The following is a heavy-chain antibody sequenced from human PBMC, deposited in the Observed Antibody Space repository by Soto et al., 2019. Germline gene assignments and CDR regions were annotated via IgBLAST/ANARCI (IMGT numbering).Heavy chain of an antibody. V-gene: IGHV3-30-3*01. CDR1: GFTFSSYA. Sequence: GGSLRLSCAASGFTFSSYAMHWVRQAPGKGLEWVAVISYDGSNKYYADSVKGRFTISRDNSKNTLYLQMNSLRAEDTAVYYCARDRRGWGYRSGGSCSSRGPKYYYYGMDVWGQGTTVTVSS. D-gene: IGHD2-15*01. J-gene: IGHJ6*02. CDR2: ISYDGSNK. CDR3: ARDRRGWGYRSGGSCSSRGPKYYYYGMDV.